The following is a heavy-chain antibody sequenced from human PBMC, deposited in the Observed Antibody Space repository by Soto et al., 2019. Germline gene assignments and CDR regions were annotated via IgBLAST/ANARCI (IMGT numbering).Heavy chain of an antibody. CDR1: GYTFTGYY. Sequence: GASVKVSCKASGYTFTGYYMHWVRQAPGQGLEWMGWINPNSGGTNYAQKFQGWVTMTRDTSISTAYMELSRLRSDDTAVYYCAREMARGSSSCSSGGAFAIWGQGTTVTV. J-gene: IGHJ3*02. D-gene: IGHD6-13*01. V-gene: IGHV1-2*04. CDR2: INPNSGGT. CDR3: AREMARGSSSCSSGGAFAI.